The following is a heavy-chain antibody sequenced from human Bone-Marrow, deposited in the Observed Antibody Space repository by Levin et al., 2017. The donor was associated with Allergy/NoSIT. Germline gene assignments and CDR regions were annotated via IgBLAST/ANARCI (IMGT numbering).Heavy chain of an antibody. J-gene: IGHJ6*02. V-gene: IGHV2-70*13. Sequence: KSGPTLVKPSQTLTLTCTFSGFSLTTPGMSVSWIRQPPGKALEWLALIDWDDDKYYSTSLRARLAISKDTSKNQVVLTVSNMDPEDSATYYCARTPTTVPDFYYSKGMDVWGQGTTVTVSS. D-gene: IGHD4-11*01. CDR3: ARTPTTVPDFYYSKGMDV. CDR1: GFSLTTPGMS. CDR2: IDWDDDK.